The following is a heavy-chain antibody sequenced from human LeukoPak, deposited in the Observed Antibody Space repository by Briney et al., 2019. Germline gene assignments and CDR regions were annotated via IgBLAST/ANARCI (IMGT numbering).Heavy chain of an antibody. CDR1: GFTLRSYA. V-gene: IGHV3-30*01. Sequence: PGRSLRLSCPASGFTLRSYAMHWVRQAPGKELEWVAVISYDGSNKYYADSVRGRFTISRDNSKNTLYLQMNSLRAEDTAVYYCARAKGPRVTTYYFDYWGQGALVTVSS. CDR2: ISYDGSNK. CDR3: ARAKGPRVTTYYFDY. D-gene: IGHD4-17*01. J-gene: IGHJ4*02.